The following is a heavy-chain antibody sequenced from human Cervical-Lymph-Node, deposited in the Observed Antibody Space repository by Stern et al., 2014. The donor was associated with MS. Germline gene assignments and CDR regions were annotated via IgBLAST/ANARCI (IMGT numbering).Heavy chain of an antibody. V-gene: IGHV5-51*01. J-gene: IGHJ5*02. CDR3: ARRGSSRWFDP. CDR1: GYSFTNYW. D-gene: IGHD1-26*01. Sequence: VQLVESGAEVKKPGESLKISCQGSGYSFTNYWIIWVRQMPGKGLEWMGSIYPGDSDTRYSPSFQGQVTFSADKSISTAYLQWSSLKASDPAMYYCARRGSSRWFDPWGQGTLVTVSS. CDR2: IYPGDSDT.